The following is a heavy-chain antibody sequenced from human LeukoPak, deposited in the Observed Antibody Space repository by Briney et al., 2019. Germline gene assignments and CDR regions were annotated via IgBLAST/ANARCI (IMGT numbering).Heavy chain of an antibody. CDR2: IKSDESST. J-gene: IGHJ4*02. CDR1: GFTFSRSW. D-gene: IGHD5-12*01. Sequence: PGRSLRLSCAASGFTFSRSWMHWVRHAPGEGLVWVSRIKSDESSTTYADSVKGRFTISRDNAKNTVYLQMNSLRVEDTAVYYCARDGEAASGYASGGFDSWGQGTLVTVSS. V-gene: IGHV3-74*01. CDR3: ARDGEAASGYASGGFDS.